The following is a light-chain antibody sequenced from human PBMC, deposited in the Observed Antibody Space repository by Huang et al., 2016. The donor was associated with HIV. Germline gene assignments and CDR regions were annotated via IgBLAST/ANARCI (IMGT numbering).Light chain of an antibody. Sequence: DIQMTQSPSSLSASVGDRVTITCRASQSISSYLNWYQQRPGKAPSLPIYAASSLQSGVPSRFIGSGSGTDFTLTISSLQPEDFATYYCQQIYSTSITFGQGTRLEIK. V-gene: IGKV1-39*01. CDR2: AAS. CDR1: QSISSY. CDR3: QQIYSTSIT. J-gene: IGKJ5*01.